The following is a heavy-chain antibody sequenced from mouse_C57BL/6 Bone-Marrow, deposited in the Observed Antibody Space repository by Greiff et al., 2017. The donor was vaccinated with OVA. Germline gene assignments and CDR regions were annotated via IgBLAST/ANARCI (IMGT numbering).Heavy chain of an antibody. Sequence: EVKLVESGAELVRPGASVKLSCTASGFNIKDDYMHWVKQRPEQGLEWIGWIDPENGDTEYASKFHGKATITADTSSNTAYLQLSSLTSEDTAVYYCTSYGNFDYWGQGTTLTVSS. CDR2: IDPENGDT. CDR1: GFNIKDDY. V-gene: IGHV14-4*01. D-gene: IGHD2-1*01. CDR3: TSYGNFDY. J-gene: IGHJ2*01.